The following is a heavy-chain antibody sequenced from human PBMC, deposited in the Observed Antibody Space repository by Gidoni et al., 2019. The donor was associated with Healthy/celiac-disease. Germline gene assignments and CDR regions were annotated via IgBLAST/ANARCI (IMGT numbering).Heavy chain of an antibody. V-gene: IGHV3-30*02. CDR3: VGGRPIDY. CDR2: IRYDGSNK. D-gene: IGHD3-16*01. Sequence: QVQLVESGGGVVQPGGSLRLSCAASGFTFSSYGMHWGRQAPGKGLEWGEFIRYDGSNKYYADAVKGRFTISRDNSKNTLYLQMNSRRAEDTAVYYCVGGRPIDYWGQGTLVTVSS. CDR1: GFTFSSYG. J-gene: IGHJ4*02.